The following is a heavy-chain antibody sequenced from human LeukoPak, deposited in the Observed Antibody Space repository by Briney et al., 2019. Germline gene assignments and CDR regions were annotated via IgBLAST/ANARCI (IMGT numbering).Heavy chain of an antibody. CDR2: MYYSGST. V-gene: IGHV4-39*07. Sequence: PSEILSLTCTVSSGSISSTSYYWGWIRQPSGMGLEWIGSMYYSGSTYYNPSLKSRVTISVDTSKGQFSLKLSSVTAADTAVYYCAREMRSPRGGFDYWDQGTLVTVSS. J-gene: IGHJ4*02. CDR1: SGSISSTSYY. CDR3: AREMRSPRGGFDY. D-gene: IGHD3-10*01.